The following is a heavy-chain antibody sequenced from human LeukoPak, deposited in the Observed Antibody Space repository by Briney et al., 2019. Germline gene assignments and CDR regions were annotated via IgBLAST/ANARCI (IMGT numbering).Heavy chain of an antibody. Sequence: GESLKISCKGSGYSFTSYWIGWVRQMPGKGLEWMGIIYPGDSDTRYSPSFQGQVTISADKSISTAYLQWSSLKASDTAMYYCARHRGEDYYDSSGYPKYAFDIWGQGTMVTVSS. CDR1: GYSFTSYW. CDR2: IYPGDSDT. V-gene: IGHV5-51*01. J-gene: IGHJ3*02. D-gene: IGHD3-22*01. CDR3: ARHRGEDYYDSSGYPKYAFDI.